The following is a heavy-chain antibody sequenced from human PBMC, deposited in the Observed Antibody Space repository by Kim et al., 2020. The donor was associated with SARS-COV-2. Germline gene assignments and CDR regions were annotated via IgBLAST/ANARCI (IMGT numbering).Heavy chain of an antibody. CDR2: IEHVGSDK. J-gene: IGHJ4*02. D-gene: IGHD1-20*01. CDR1: GFTFNTYW. CDR3: ATHNNWSFGD. Sequence: GGSLRLSCAASGFTFNTYWMSWVRQAPGKGLEWVANIEHVGSDKNYVDSVKGRFTISRDNAKSSLYLQMNSLRVEDTAIYYCATHNNWSFGDWGQGTLSPSPQ. V-gene: IGHV3-7*01.